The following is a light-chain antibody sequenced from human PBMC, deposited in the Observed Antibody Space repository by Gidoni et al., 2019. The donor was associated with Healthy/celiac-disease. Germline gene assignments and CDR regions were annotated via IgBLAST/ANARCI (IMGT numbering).Light chain of an antibody. CDR2: GKN. V-gene: IGLV3-19*01. J-gene: IGLJ2*01. CDR1: SLRSYY. CDR3: NSRDSSGNHVV. Sequence: SSELTQDPAVSVALGQTVRITCQGDSLRSYYASWYQQKPGQAPVLVIYGKNNRPSGIPDRFSGSSSGNTASLTNTGAQAEDEADYYCNSRDSSGNHVVFGGGTKLTV.